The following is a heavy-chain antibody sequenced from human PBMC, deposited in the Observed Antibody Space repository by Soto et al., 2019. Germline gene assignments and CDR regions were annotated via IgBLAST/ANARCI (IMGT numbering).Heavy chain of an antibody. CDR2: IGGSGATT. Sequence: PGGSLRLSCAASGFTFSNYAMSWVRQAPGKGLEWVSSIGGSGATTYYADSVKGRFTISRDNSKNTLYLQMNSLRAEDTAVYYCAKAPPTGTDYWGQGTLVTVSS. V-gene: IGHV3-23*01. CDR3: AKAPPTGTDY. J-gene: IGHJ4*02. CDR1: GFTFSNYA. D-gene: IGHD1-1*01.